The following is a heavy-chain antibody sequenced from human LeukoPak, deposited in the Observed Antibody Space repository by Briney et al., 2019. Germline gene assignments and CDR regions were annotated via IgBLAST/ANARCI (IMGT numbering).Heavy chain of an antibody. J-gene: IGHJ6*04. Sequence: GGSLRLSCAASGFTFSSYGMHWVRQGPGKGLEWVAVIWYDGSNKYYADSVKGRFTISRDNSKNTLYLQMNSLRAEDTAVYYCAKGSRYGPFVPLDVWGKGTTVTVSS. CDR1: GFTFSSYG. V-gene: IGHV3-33*06. CDR3: AKGSRYGPFVPLDV. CDR2: IWYDGSNK. D-gene: IGHD1-14*01.